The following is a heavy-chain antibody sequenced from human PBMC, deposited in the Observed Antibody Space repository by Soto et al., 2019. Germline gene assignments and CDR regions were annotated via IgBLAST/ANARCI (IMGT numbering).Heavy chain of an antibody. Sequence: QVQLVQSGAEVKKPGASVKVSCKASGYTFTSYDINWVRQATGQGREWIGWMNPNIGNTGYAQKFQGRVTMTRNTSLRTAYMELSSLRSEDTAVYYCARAEHSSSWYGGGGWFDPWGQGTLVTVSS. V-gene: IGHV1-8*01. D-gene: IGHD6-13*01. CDR2: MNPNIGNT. J-gene: IGHJ5*02. CDR3: ARAEHSSSWYGGGGWFDP. CDR1: GYTFTSYD.